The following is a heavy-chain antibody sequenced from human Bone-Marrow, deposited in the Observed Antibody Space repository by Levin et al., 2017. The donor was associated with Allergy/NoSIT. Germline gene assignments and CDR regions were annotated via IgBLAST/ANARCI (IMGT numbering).Heavy chain of an antibody. V-gene: IGHV3-9*01. D-gene: IGHD3/OR15-3a*01. CDR2: ITWNSGSI. Sequence: SLKISCAASGFTFDDFAMHWVRQPPGKGLEWISSITWNSGSIGYADSVKGRFTISRDNAKNSVYLQMNSLRPEDTALYYCARVRTGPFRGGFDPWGHGTLVTVSS. CDR1: GFTFDDFA. J-gene: IGHJ5*02. CDR3: ARVRTGPFRGGFDP.